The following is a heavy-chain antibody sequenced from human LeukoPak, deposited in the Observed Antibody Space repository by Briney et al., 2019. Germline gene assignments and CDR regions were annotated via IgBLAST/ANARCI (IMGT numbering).Heavy chain of an antibody. J-gene: IGHJ4*02. CDR1: SGSITNNICF. V-gene: IGHV4-39*01. CDR3: AAHSWNHGESY. Sequence: SETLSLTCAVSSGSITNNICFWGWIRQPPGKGLEWIGTIFQGQDTYYSPSLRGRVTISKDPSKNQFSLDLTSVTAADTAVYYCAAHSWNHGESYWGQGTRVAVSS. D-gene: IGHD1-14*01. CDR2: IFQGQDT.